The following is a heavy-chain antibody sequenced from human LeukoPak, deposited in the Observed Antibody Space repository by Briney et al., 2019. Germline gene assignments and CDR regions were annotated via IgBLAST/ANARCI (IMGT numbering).Heavy chain of an antibody. V-gene: IGHV4-39*01. Sequence: PSETLSLTCTVSGGSISSTSYYWGWIRQPPGKGLEWIGSIYSGGNTYYNPSLKSRVTISVDTSKNQFSLKLSSVTAADTAVYYCARRRKNGDPYYFDYWGQGTLVTVSS. CDR2: IYSGGNT. D-gene: IGHD4-17*01. CDR3: ARRRKNGDPYYFDY. J-gene: IGHJ4*02. CDR1: GGSISSTSYY.